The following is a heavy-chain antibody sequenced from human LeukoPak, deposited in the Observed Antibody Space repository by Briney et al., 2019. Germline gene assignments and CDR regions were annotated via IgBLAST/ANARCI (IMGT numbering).Heavy chain of an antibody. Sequence: SETLSLTCTVSGGSISSYYWSWIRQPPGKGLEWIGYIYYSGSTNYNPSLKSRVTISVDTSKSQFSLKLSSVTAADTAVYYCARARGGSFDYWGQGTLVTVSS. CDR1: GGSISSYY. D-gene: IGHD3-16*01. V-gene: IGHV4-59*01. J-gene: IGHJ4*02. CDR3: ARARGGSFDY. CDR2: IYYSGST.